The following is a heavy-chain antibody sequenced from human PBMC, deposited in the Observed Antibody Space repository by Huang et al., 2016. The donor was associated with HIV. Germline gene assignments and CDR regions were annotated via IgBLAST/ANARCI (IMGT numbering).Heavy chain of an antibody. J-gene: IGHJ4*02. CDR1: GYTFAAHG. CDR3: VSNVHGFNL. CDR2: ISAYNGHT. Sequence: QVQFLQSGPEAKKPGASVTVSCKASGYTFAAHGIRWVRQAPGQGLEWMGWISAYNGHTYKTQKCEGRVALTTDTSTNTVFLEVRSLRSDDTAVYYCVSNVHGFNLWGPGTLVTVSS. V-gene: IGHV1-18*01. D-gene: IGHD1-1*01.